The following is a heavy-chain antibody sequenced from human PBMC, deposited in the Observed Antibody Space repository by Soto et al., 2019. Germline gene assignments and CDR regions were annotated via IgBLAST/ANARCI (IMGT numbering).Heavy chain of an antibody. V-gene: IGHV3-33*01. D-gene: IGHD6-13*01. J-gene: IGHJ4*02. CDR2: IGHVSNSI. CDR1: GFSFGVYG. Sequence: QVHLVESGGRVVQPGRSLRLSCAASGFSFGVYGMHWVRQAPGKGLEWIAVIGHVSNSIKYADSVRGRFTISRDNSRYTLYLQMDSLRVEDTAVYYCVRDFQVSKDFDNWGQGALVTVSS. CDR3: VRDFQVSKDFDN.